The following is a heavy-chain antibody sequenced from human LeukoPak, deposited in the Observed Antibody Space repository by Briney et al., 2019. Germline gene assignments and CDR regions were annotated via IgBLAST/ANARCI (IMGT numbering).Heavy chain of an antibody. CDR1: GYTFTSYG. CDR2: ISAYNGNT. Sequence: ASVKVSCKASGYTFTSYGISWVRQAPGQGLEWIGWISAYNGNTNYAQKLQGRVTMTTDTSTSTAYMELRSLRSDDTAVHYCARDPPRRKTGTDQDYWGQGTLVTVSS. D-gene: IGHD1-14*01. J-gene: IGHJ4*02. V-gene: IGHV1-18*01. CDR3: ARDPPRRKTGTDQDY.